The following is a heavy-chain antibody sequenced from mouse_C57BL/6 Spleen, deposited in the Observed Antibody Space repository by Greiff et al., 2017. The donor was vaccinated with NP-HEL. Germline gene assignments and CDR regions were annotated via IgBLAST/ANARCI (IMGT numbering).Heavy chain of an antibody. V-gene: IGHV1-64*01. J-gene: IGHJ1*03. CDR2: IHPNSGST. D-gene: IGHD1-1*01. CDR3: ATYYGSSYVDWYFDV. CDR1: GYTFTSYW. Sequence: VQLQQSGAELVKPGASVKLSCKASGYTFTSYWMHWVKQRPGQGLEWIGMIHPNSGSTNYNEKFKSKATLTVDKSSSTAYMQLSSLTSEDSAVYYCATYYGSSYVDWYFDVWGTGTTVTVSS.